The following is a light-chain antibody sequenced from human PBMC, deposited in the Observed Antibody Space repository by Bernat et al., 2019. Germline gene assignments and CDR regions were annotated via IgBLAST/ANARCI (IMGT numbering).Light chain of an antibody. CDR2: GAS. Sequence: EIVMTQSPATLSVSPGERATLSCRASQSVSSNLAWYQQKPGQAPRLLIYGASTRATGIPARFSGSGSGTGFTLTISSLQSEDCAVYYCQQYNNWPPMWTFGQGTKVEIK. J-gene: IGKJ1*01. CDR1: QSVSSN. CDR3: QQYNNWPPMWT. V-gene: IGKV3-15*01.